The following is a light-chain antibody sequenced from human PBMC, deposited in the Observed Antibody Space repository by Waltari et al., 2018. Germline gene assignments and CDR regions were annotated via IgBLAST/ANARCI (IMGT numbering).Light chain of an antibody. J-gene: IGLJ2*01. CDR2: EIN. CDR1: SSDVGGYTY. V-gene: IGLV2-8*01. Sequence: QSALTQPPSASGSPGPPVTISCTGTSSDVGGYTYVHWYQQHPGKAPKLIIFEINKRPSGVPDRFSGSKSGNTASLTVSGLQAEDEADYYCSSYAGNNIVIFGGGTKLTVL. CDR3: SSYAGNNIVI.